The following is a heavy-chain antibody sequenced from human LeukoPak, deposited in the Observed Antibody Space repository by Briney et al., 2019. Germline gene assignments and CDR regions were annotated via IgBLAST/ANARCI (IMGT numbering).Heavy chain of an antibody. D-gene: IGHD3-22*01. CDR3: ATGCGYYDSSGYRSYYYGMDV. V-gene: IGHV1-18*01. CDR1: GYTFTNFG. CDR2: ISANNGNT. Sequence: ASVKVSCKASGYTFTNFGINWVRQAPGQGLEWMGWISANNGNTDYAQTFQGRVTMTTDTSTDTAYMELSSLRSEDTAVYYCATGCGYYDSSGYRSYYYGMDVWGQGTTVTVSS. J-gene: IGHJ6*02.